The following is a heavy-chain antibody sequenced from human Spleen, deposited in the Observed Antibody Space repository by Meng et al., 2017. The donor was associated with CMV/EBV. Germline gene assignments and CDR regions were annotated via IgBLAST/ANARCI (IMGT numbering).Heavy chain of an antibody. D-gene: IGHD1-26*01. CDR1: GYTFITYD. J-gene: IGHJ4*02. V-gene: IGHV1-8*03. Sequence: ASVKVSCKASGYTFITYDINWVWQATGQGLEWMGCMNPDSGNTDYARKFQGRVTITADKSTSTAYMELSSLRSEDTAVYYCARGALDGSYAYYFDYWGQGTLVTVSS. CDR3: ARGALDGSYAYYFDY. CDR2: MNPDSGNT.